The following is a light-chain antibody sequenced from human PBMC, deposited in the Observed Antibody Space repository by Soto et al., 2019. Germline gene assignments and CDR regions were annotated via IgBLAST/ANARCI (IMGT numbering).Light chain of an antibody. CDR1: QNINNW. J-gene: IGKJ1*01. Sequence: DIQMTQSPSTLSASVGDRVTITCRASQNINNWLAWYQHKPGKAPKILIYDASTLESGVPSRFSGSGSGTEFTLTISSLQPDDFATYYCQQYNLAFGQGTKADIK. V-gene: IGKV1-5*01. CDR2: DAS. CDR3: QQYNLA.